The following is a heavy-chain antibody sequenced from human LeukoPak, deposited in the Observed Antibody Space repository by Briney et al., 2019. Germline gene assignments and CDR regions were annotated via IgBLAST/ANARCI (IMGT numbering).Heavy chain of an antibody. CDR3: ARREGFPGGYYYYMDV. D-gene: IGHD3-16*01. V-gene: IGHV4-34*01. CDR1: GGSFSGYY. J-gene: IGHJ6*03. CDR2: INHSGSA. Sequence: SETLSLTCAVYGGSFSGYYWSWIRQPPGKGLEWIGEINHSGSANCNPSLESRVTISVDTSKNQFSLKLSSVTAADTAVYYCARREGFPGGYYYYMDVWGKGTTVTVSS.